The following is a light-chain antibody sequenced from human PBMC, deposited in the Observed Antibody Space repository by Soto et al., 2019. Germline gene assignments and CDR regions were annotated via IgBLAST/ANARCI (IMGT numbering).Light chain of an antibody. CDR1: QDINSR. Sequence: DIQMTQSQSSVSASVGDTVTITCRASQDINSRLAWFQQQPGRPPKYVIQAATMLQSGFPSRFAGSGSGRDFTLTIHTLQAEDSATYYCLQVANFPRTFGQGTKVE. CDR2: AAT. J-gene: IGKJ1*01. V-gene: IGKV1-12*01. CDR3: LQVANFPRT.